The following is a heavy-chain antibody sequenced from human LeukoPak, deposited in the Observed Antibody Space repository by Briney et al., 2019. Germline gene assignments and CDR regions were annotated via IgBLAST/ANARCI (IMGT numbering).Heavy chain of an antibody. J-gene: IGHJ4*02. Sequence: GGSLRLSCAASGFTFSSYAMHWVRQAPGKGLEWVAVISYDGSNKYYADSVKGRFTISRDNSKNTLYLQMNSLRDEDTAVYFCWVPATAGEADYWGQGTLVTVSS. CDR3: WVPATAGEADY. CDR1: GFTFSSYA. CDR2: ISYDGSNK. D-gene: IGHD2-2*01. V-gene: IGHV3-30*04.